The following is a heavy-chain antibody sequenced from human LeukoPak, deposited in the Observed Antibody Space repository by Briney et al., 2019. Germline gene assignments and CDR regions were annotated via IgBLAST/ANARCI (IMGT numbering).Heavy chain of an antibody. Sequence: SETLSLTCTVSGGSISSSSYYWGWIRQRPGKGLEWIGSIYYSGSTYYNPSLKSRVTISVDTSKNQFSLKLSSVTAADTAVYYCARDLAAADAFDIWGQGTMVTVSS. CDR2: IYYSGST. V-gene: IGHV4-39*07. D-gene: IGHD6-13*01. CDR3: ARDLAAADAFDI. CDR1: GGSISSSSYY. J-gene: IGHJ3*02.